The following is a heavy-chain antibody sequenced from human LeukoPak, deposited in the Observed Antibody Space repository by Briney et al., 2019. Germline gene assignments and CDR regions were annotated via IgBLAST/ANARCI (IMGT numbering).Heavy chain of an antibody. D-gene: IGHD2-15*01. CDR2: IYAGDADS. Sequence: GESLKISCKGSGYSFDSFWIGWVRQMPGKGLEWMGTIYAGDADSRYSPSLQGQATISADKSNSTAYLQWSSLKASDTATYYCARAREYSYGPPLFDYWGQGTLVTVSS. CDR3: ARAREYSYGPPLFDY. V-gene: IGHV5-51*01. J-gene: IGHJ4*02. CDR1: GYSFDSFW.